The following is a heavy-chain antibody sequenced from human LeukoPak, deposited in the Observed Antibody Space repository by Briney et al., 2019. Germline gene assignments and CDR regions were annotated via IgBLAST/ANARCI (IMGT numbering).Heavy chain of an antibody. V-gene: IGHV3-23*01. CDR3: AKNTVGETIGWDAYDI. J-gene: IGHJ3*02. CDR2: ITGGGITA. Sequence: GGSLRLSCAVSGFTFRSYAMSWVRQAPGKGLEWVASITGGGITAYYADSVKGRFTISRDNSKNTLYLQMNSLRVEDTAVYYGAKNTVGETIGWDAYDIWGHGTLGAVSS. D-gene: IGHD1-26*01. CDR1: GFTFRSYA.